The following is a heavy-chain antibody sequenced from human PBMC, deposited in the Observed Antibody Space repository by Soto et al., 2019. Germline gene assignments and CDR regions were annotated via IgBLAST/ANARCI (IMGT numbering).Heavy chain of an antibody. CDR1: GYTFTSYD. V-gene: IGHV1-8*01. J-gene: IGHJ5*02. CDR2: MNPNSGNT. CDR3: ARTLYGATLAS. Sequence: QVQLVQSGAEVKKPGASVKVSCKASGYTFTSYDINWVRQATGQGLEWMGWMNPNSGNTGYAQKFQGRVTXTXXPTISKAYRELSSTRSEATAVYYWARTLYGATLASWGKGTL. D-gene: IGHD4-17*01.